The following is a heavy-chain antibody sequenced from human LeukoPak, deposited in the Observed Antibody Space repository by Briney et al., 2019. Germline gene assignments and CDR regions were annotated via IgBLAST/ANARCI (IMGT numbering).Heavy chain of an antibody. J-gene: IGHJ5*02. D-gene: IGHD5-18*01. CDR1: GGSISSGAYY. V-gene: IGHV4-31*03. CDR3: ARGDTAMVSDNNWFDP. CDR2: IYYSGST. Sequence: PSQTLSLTCTVSGGSISSGAYYWSWIRQHPGKGLEWIGYIYYSGSTYYNPSLKSRVTISVDTSKNQFSLKLSSVTAADTAVYYCARGDTAMVSDNNWFDPWGQGTLVTVSS.